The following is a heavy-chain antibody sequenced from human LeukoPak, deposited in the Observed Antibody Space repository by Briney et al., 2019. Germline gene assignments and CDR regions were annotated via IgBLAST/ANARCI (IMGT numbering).Heavy chain of an antibody. J-gene: IGHJ4*02. D-gene: IGHD3-3*01. CDR1: GGSVSSETFY. CDR2: ISYGGST. V-gene: IGHV4-61*01. CDR3: ARDRDYDFWSL. Sequence: SETLSLTCFVSGGSVSSETFYWGWIRQPPGKTLEWIGYISYGGSTNYNPSLKSRVTMSVDTSKNQFSLRLSSVTAADTAVYYCARDRDYDFWSLWGQGTLVTVSS.